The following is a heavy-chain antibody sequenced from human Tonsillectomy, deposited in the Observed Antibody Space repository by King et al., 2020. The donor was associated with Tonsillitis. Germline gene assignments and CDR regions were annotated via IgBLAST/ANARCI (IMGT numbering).Heavy chain of an antibody. Sequence: VQLVESGGGVVQPGKSLRLSCAASRFTFSTYTMHWVRQAPGKGLEGVAAISYDGSNKYYSDSVKGRFTISRDNSKNTVSLEMNSLRAEDTAVYYCAAYDYGDYVVDYWGQGTLVTVSS. CDR3: AAYDYGDYVVDY. J-gene: IGHJ4*02. CDR2: ISYDGSNK. D-gene: IGHD4-17*01. V-gene: IGHV3-30*04. CDR1: RFTFSTYT.